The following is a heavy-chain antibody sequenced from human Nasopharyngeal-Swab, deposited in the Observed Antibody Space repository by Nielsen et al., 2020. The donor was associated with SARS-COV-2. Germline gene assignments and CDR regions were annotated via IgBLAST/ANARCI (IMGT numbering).Heavy chain of an antibody. CDR3: ARPYYDSSGYDAWFDP. V-gene: IGHV4-39*01. J-gene: IGHJ5*02. CDR1: GCSISSSSYY. CDR2: IYYSGST. D-gene: IGHD3-22*01. Sequence: ESLKISCTVSGCSISSSSYYWGWIRQPPGKGLEWIGSIYYSGSTYYSPSLKSRVTISVDTSKNQFSLKLSSVTAADTAVYYCARPYYDSSGYDAWFDPWGQGTLVTVSS.